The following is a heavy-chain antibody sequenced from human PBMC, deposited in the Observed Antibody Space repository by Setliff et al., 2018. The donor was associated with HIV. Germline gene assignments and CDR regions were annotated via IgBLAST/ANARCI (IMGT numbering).Heavy chain of an antibody. V-gene: IGHV3-74*01. Sequence: GGSLRLSCAASGFTFSGSWMHWVRQAPGEGLVWISRINSDGRSTIYADSVKGRFTISRDDSKNTLYLEMNNLRLEDTAVYYCARPYTVWVYGMDLWGQGTTVTVSS. CDR1: GFTFSGSW. CDR2: INSDGRST. D-gene: IGHD2-8*01. CDR3: ARPYTVWVYGMDL. J-gene: IGHJ6*02.